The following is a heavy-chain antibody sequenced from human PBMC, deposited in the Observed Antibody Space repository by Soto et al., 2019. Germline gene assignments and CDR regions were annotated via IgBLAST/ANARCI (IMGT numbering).Heavy chain of an antibody. CDR3: ARGDCSSTSCYGY. D-gene: IGHD2-2*01. V-gene: IGHV3-48*03. Sequence: EVQLVESGGGLVQPGGSLRLSCAASGFTFSSYEMNWVRQAPGKGLEWVSYISSSGSTIYYADSVKGRFTISRDNAKNSLYLQMNSPRAEDTAVYYCARGDCSSTSCYGYWGQGTLVTVSS. CDR1: GFTFSSYE. J-gene: IGHJ4*02. CDR2: ISSSGSTI.